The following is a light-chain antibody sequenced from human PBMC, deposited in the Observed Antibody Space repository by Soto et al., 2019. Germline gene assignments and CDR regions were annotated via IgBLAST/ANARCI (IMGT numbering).Light chain of an antibody. J-gene: IGKJ1*01. CDR2: GAS. Sequence: EIVLTQSPGTLSLSPGERAILSCRASHTISSSYLAWYQQKPGQAPRLLIYGASTRATGIPARFSGSGSGTEFTLTISSLQSEDFAVYYCQQYNNWPWTFGQGTKVDIK. CDR3: QQYNNWPWT. V-gene: IGKV3-15*01. CDR1: HTISSSY.